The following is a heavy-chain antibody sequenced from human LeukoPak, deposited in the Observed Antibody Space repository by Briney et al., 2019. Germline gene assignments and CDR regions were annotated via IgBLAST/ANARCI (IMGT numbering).Heavy chain of an antibody. V-gene: IGHV4-59*08. CDR2: IYYSGST. D-gene: IGHD6-6*01. CDR1: GGSISSYY. Sequence: SETLSLTCTVCGGSISSYYWSWIRQPPGKGLEWIGYIYYSGSTNYNPSLKSRVTISVDTSKNQFSLKLSSVTAADTAVYYCSRHVPPYSSSSGARTRVGWFDPWGQGTLVIVSS. J-gene: IGHJ5*02. CDR3: SRHVPPYSSSSGARTRVGWFDP.